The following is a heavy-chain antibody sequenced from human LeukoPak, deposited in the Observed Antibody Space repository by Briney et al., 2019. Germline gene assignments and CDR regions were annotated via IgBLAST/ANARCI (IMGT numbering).Heavy chain of an antibody. CDR2: YYGGRT. J-gene: IGHJ6*03. V-gene: IGHV4-59*01. D-gene: IGHD1-14*01. CDR3: ARYDHAPSYYYYYMDV. CDR1: GYSISRYY. Sequence: PSETLSLTCTVSGYSISRYYWSWIRQSPGKGLEWIGYYGGRTTYNPSLKSRVTMSVDTSKNQFSLKLTSVTAADTAVYYCARYDHAPSYYYYYMDVWGKGTTVTVPS.